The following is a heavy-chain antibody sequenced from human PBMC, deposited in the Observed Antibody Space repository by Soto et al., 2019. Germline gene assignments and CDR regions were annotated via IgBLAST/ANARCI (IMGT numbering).Heavy chain of an antibody. CDR3: AKWGCSSTSCYCSSEYYYYYYMDV. CDR1: GFTFSSYA. D-gene: IGHD2-2*01. V-gene: IGHV3-23*01. Sequence: EVQLLESGGGLVQPGGSLRLSCAASGFTFSSYAMSWVRQAPGKGLEWVSAISGSGGSTYYADSVKGRFTISRDNSKNPLYRQMTSLRAEDTAVYYCAKWGCSSTSCYCSSEYYYYYYMDVWGKGTTVTVSS. J-gene: IGHJ6*03. CDR2: ISGSGGST.